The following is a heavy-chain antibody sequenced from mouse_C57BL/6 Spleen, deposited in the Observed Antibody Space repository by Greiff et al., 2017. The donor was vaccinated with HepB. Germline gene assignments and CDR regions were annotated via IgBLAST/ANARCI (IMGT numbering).Heavy chain of an antibody. CDR3: TRDHDYDGFAY. J-gene: IGHJ3*01. CDR2: ISSGGDYI. CDR1: GFTFSSYA. V-gene: IGHV5-9-1*02. Sequence: EVKVVESGEGLVKPGGSLKLSCAASGFTFSSYAMSWVRQTPEKRLEWVAYISSGGDYIYYADTVKGRFTISRDNARNTLYLQMSSLKSEDTAMYYCTRDHDYDGFAYWGQGTLVTVSA. D-gene: IGHD2-4*01.